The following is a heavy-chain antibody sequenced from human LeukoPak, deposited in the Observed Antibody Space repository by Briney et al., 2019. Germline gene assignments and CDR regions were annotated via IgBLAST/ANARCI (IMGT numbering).Heavy chain of an antibody. CDR3: ARDDAGPYPNAYYGMDV. D-gene: IGHD1-1*01. Sequence: PGGSLRLSCAASGFTFSSYWMSWVRQAPGKGLEWVANIKQDGSEKYYVDSVKGRFTISRDNAKNSLYLQMNSLRAEDTAVYYCARDDAGPYPNAYYGMDVWGQGTTVAVSS. CDR1: GFTFSSYW. V-gene: IGHV3-7*01. CDR2: IKQDGSEK. J-gene: IGHJ6*02.